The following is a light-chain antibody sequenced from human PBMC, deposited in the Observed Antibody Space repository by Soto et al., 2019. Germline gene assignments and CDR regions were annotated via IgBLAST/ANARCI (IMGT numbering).Light chain of an antibody. CDR1: HSISPY. CDR3: QQSFTTPYT. Sequence: DIQMIQSPSSLSASVGDRVTVTCRSSHSISPYLNWYQQKPGRAPTLLIYAASSLQIGVPSRFNSSGSGTDFTLTISSLQPEDFATYYCQQSFTTPYTFGQGTSLGI. V-gene: IGKV1-39*01. CDR2: AAS. J-gene: IGKJ2*01.